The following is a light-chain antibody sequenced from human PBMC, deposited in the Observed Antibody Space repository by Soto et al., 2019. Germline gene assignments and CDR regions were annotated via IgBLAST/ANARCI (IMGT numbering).Light chain of an antibody. Sequence: DIQMTQSPSSLSASVGDRVTITCRASQGIKNYLAWYQHKSGKVPQLLIFGASTLQSGVPSRFSGSGSGTDFTLTINSLQPEDVATYYCQKYDGVPWTFGQGTKVEIK. CDR1: QGIKNY. V-gene: IGKV1-27*01. CDR2: GAS. J-gene: IGKJ1*01. CDR3: QKYDGVPWT.